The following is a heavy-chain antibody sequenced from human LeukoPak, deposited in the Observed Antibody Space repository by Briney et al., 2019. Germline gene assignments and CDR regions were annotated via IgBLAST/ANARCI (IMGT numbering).Heavy chain of an antibody. J-gene: IGHJ6*03. Sequence: ASVKVSCKASGYTFTGYYMHWVRQAPGQGLEWMGWINPNSGGTNYAQKFQGRVTMTRDTSISTAYMELSRLRSDDTAVYYCARDSPVQQLVTEYYYYYYYMDVWGKGTTVTVSS. CDR3: ARDSPVQQLVTEYYYYYYYMDV. CDR2: INPNSGGT. CDR1: GYTFTGYY. V-gene: IGHV1-2*02. D-gene: IGHD6-13*01.